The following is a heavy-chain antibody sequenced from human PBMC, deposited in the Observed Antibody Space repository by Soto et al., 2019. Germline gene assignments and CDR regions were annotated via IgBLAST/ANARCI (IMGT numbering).Heavy chain of an antibody. J-gene: IGHJ6*02. V-gene: IGHV1-69*13. D-gene: IGHD6-13*01. CDR1: GGTFSSYA. CDR2: IIPIFGTA. Sequence: SVKVSCKASGGTFSSYAISWVRQAPGQGLEWMGGIIPIFGTANYAQKFQGRVAITADESTSTAYMELSSLRSEDTAVYYCARVGYSSSYGMDVWGQGTTVTVSS. CDR3: ARVGYSSSYGMDV.